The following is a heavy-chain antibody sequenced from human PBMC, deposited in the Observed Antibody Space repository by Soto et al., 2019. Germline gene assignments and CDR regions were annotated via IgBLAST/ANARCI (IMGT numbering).Heavy chain of an antibody. CDR3: ARDHGGVPAAVYYYYGMDV. CDR2: IIPIFGTA. D-gene: IGHD2-2*01. V-gene: IGHV1-69*01. Sequence: QVQLVQSGAEVKKPGSSVKVSCKASGGTFSSYAISWVRQAPGQGLEWMGGIIPIFGTANYAQKFQGRVTITADESTSTAYMELSSLRSEDTAVYYCARDHGGVPAAVYYYYGMDVWCQGTTVTVSS. J-gene: IGHJ6*02. CDR1: GGTFSSYA.